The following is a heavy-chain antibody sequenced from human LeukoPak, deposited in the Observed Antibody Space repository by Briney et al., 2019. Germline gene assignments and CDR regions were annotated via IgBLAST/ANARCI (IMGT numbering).Heavy chain of an antibody. CDR2: IYSGGNT. CDR1: GFTVSSSY. J-gene: IGHJ3*02. CDR3: AMMFWSALAFDI. D-gene: IGHD3-10*02. Sequence: GGSLRLSCAASGFTVSSSYMSWVRQAPGKGLEWVSVIYSGGNTYYADSVKGRFIISRDNSKNTLYLQMNSLRPEDTAMYYCAMMFWSALAFDIWGQGTMVTVSS. V-gene: IGHV3-66*02.